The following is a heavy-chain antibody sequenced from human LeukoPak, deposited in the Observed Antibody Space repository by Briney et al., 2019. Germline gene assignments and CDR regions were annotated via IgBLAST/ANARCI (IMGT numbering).Heavy chain of an antibody. D-gene: IGHD2-15*01. CDR3: ARRPPGYCSGGSCYDYPFDY. CDR2: IYYSGST. J-gene: IGHJ4*02. Sequence: SETLSLTCTVSGGSISSYYWSWIRQPPGKGLEWIGYIYYSGSTNYNPSLKSRVTISVDTSKNQFSLKLSSVTAADTAVYYCARRPPGYCSGGSCYDYPFDYWGQGTLVTVSS. CDR1: GGSISSYY. V-gene: IGHV4-59*08.